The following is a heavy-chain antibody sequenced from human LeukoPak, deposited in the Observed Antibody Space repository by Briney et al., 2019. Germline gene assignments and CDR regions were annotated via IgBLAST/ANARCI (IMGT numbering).Heavy chain of an antibody. D-gene: IGHD5-12*01. CDR2: IYSDGNT. J-gene: IGHJ5*02. V-gene: IGHV3-66*02. CDR3: ARGMVATGS. CDR1: GLTFNKYA. Sequence: HPGGSLRLSCAASGLTFNKYAMSWVRQAPGKGLEWVSIIYSDGNTYYADSVKGRFTISRDNSENTVDLQMNSLRVEDTAVYYCARGMVATGSWGQGTLVTVSS.